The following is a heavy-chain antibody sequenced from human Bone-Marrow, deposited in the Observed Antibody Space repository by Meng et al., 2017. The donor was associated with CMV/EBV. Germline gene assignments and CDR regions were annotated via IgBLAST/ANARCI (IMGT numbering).Heavy chain of an antibody. J-gene: IGHJ6*02. D-gene: IGHD4-23*01. CDR3: ARDVTTLGYSGMDV. V-gene: IGHV1-69*05. CDR1: GGTFSSYA. CDR2: IIPIFGTA. Sequence: SVKVSCKASGGTFSSYAISWVRQAPGQGLEWMGGIIPIFGTANYAQKFQGRVTITTDESTSTAYMELSSLRSEDTAIYYCARDVTTLGYSGMDVWGQGTTVTVSS.